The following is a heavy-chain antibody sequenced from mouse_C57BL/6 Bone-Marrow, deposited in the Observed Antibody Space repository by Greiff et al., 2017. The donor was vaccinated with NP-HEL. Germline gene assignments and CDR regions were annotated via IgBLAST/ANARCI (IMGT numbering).Heavy chain of an antibody. CDR2: IYPRSGNT. V-gene: IGHV1-81*01. CDR1: GYTFTSYG. Sequence: QAQLKQSGAELARPGASVKLSCKASGYTFTSYGISWVKQRTGQGLEWIGEIYPRSGNTYYNEKFKGKATLTADKSSSTAYMELRSLTSEDSAVYFCARPYFDYWGQGTTLTVSS. CDR3: ARPYFDY. J-gene: IGHJ2*01.